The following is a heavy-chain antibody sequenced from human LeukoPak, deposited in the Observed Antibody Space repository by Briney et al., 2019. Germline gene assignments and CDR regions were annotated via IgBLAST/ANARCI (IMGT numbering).Heavy chain of an antibody. J-gene: IGHJ6*03. V-gene: IGHV1-69*05. CDR1: GGTFNSYA. CDR3: ARTENDYYYYMDV. Sequence: SVKVSCEASGGTFNSYAISWVRQAPGQGLEWMGGIIPIFGTANYAQKFQGRVTITTDESTSTAYMELSSLRSEDTAVYYCARTENDYYYYMDVWGKGTTVTVSS. CDR2: IIPIFGTA.